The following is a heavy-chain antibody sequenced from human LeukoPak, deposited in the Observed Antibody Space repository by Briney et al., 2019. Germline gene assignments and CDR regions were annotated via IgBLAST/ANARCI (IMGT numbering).Heavy chain of an antibody. Sequence: ASVKVSCKASGYTFTSYDVNWVRQATGQGLEWMGWMNPNSGNTGYAQKFQGRVTISRNTSITTAYMELSGLTSEDTAAYYCASYRGYAQWGQGTLVTVSS. CDR1: GYTFTSYD. J-gene: IGHJ4*02. D-gene: IGHD5-12*01. V-gene: IGHV1-8*03. CDR3: ASYRGYAQ. CDR2: MNPNSGNT.